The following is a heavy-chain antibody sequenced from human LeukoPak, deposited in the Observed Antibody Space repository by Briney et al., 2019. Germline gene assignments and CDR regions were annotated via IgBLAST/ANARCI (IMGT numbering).Heavy chain of an antibody. D-gene: IGHD3-10*01. CDR2: IIPIFGTA. CDR1: GGTFSSYA. J-gene: IGHJ2*01. Sequence: GASVKVSCKASGGTFSSYAISWVRQAPGQGLEWMGGIIPIFGTANYAQKFQGRVTITADESTSTACMELSSLRSEDTAVYYCARGQYYYGSGSYFYWYFDLWGRGTLVTVSS. V-gene: IGHV1-69*13. CDR3: ARGQYYYGSGSYFYWYFDL.